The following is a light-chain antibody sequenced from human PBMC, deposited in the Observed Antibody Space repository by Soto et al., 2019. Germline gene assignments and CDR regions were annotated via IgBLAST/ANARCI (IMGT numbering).Light chain of an antibody. V-gene: IGKV3-20*01. J-gene: IGKJ2*01. CDR3: QQFGNSPYT. CDR2: GAS. CDR1: QRVSSSY. Sequence: EFVWTQSQGTLSLSPGERATLSCRASQRVSSSYLAWYQQKPGQTPRLLIYGASSRATGIPDRFSGSGSGTDFTLTISRLEPEDFAVYYCQQFGNSPYTFGQGTKLDIK.